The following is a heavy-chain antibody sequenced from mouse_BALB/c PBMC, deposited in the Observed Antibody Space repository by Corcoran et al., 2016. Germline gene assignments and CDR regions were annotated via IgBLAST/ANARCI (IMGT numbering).Heavy chain of an antibody. J-gene: IGHJ3*01. CDR2: IYWDDDK. CDR1: GFSLSTSGMG. D-gene: IGHD2-1*01. CDR3: ARRGGNWFAY. Sequence: QVTLKESGPGILQPSQTLSLTCSFSGFSLSTSGMGVSWIRQPSGKGLEWLAHIYWDDDKRYNPSLKSRLTISKDTPRNQVFLKITSVDTADTATYYCARRGGNWFAYWGQGTLVTVSA. V-gene: IGHV8-12*01.